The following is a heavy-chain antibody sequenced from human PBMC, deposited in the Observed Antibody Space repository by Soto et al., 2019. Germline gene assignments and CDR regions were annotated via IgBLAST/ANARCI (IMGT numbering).Heavy chain of an antibody. J-gene: IGHJ4*02. V-gene: IGHV4-34*01. CDR3: ARGSGLSFGDQRSPFDY. CDR2: INHSGST. Sequence: ETLSLTCAVYGGSFSGYYWSWIRQPPGKGLEWIGEINHSGSTNYNPSLKSRVTISVDTSKNQFSLKLSSVTAADTAVYYCARGSGLSFGDQRSPFDYWGQGTLVTVSS. D-gene: IGHD4-17*01. CDR1: GGSFSGYY.